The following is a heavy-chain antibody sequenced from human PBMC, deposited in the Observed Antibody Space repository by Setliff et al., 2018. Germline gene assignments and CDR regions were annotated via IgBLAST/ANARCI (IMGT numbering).Heavy chain of an antibody. CDR3: TRDQDYYGMDV. Sequence: GGSLRLSCAASGFTFSGYWMTWVRQAPGKGLEWVAAINPAGSKTYILDSVKGRFTISRDNTKNSLYLQMNSLRGEDTAVYHCTRDQDYYGMDVWGQGTTVTVSS. J-gene: IGHJ6*02. V-gene: IGHV3-7*01. CDR1: GFTFSGYW. CDR2: INPAGSKT.